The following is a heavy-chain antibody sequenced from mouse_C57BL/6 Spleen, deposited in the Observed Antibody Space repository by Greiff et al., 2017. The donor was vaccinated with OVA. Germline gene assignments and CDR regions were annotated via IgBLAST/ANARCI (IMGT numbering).Heavy chain of an antibody. D-gene: IGHD2-4*01. CDR3: ALYDYFAWFAY. J-gene: IGHJ3*01. V-gene: IGHV14-3*01. Sequence: EVQLQQSVAELVRPGASVKLSCTASGFTIKNTYMHWVKQRPEQGLEWIGRIDPANGNTKYAPKFQGKATITADTSSNTAYLQLSSLTSEDTAIYYCALYDYFAWFAYWGQGTLGTVSA. CDR1: GFTIKNTY. CDR2: IDPANGNT.